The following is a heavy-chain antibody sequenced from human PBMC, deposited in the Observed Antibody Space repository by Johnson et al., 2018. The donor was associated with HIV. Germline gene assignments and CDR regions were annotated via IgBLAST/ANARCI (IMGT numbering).Heavy chain of an antibody. V-gene: IGHV3-7*05. J-gene: IGHJ3*02. Sequence: VQLVESGGGLVQPGGSLRLSCAASGFTFSSYWMSWVRQAPGKGLEWVANIKQDGSEKYYVDSVRGRFTISRDNAKNLLYLQMNSLRAEDTAVYYCARPIARGASDSWGQGTMVTVSS. CDR1: GFTFSSYW. D-gene: IGHD3-10*01. CDR3: ARPIARGASDS. CDR2: IKQDGSEK.